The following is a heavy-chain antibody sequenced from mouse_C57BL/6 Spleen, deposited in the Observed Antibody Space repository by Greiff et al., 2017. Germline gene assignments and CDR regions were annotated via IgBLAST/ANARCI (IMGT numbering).Heavy chain of an antibody. Sequence: VQLQQPGAELVRPGSSVTLSCKASGYTFTSYWMDWVKQKPGQGLEWIGNIYPSDSETHYNQKFKDKATLTVDKSSSTAYMQLSSLTSEDSAVYYCARSLNYYGSSPFAYWGQGTLVTVSA. D-gene: IGHD1-1*01. CDR3: ARSLNYYGSSPFAY. J-gene: IGHJ3*01. CDR2: IYPSDSET. CDR1: GYTFTSYW. V-gene: IGHV1-61*01.